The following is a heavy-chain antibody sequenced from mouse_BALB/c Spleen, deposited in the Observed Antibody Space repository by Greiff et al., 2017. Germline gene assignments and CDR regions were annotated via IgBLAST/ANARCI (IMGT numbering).Heavy chain of an antibody. CDR2: ISDGGSYT. V-gene: IGHV5-4*02. CDR1: GFTFSDYY. CDR3: ARGDYRYDFDY. J-gene: IGHJ2*01. Sequence: EVHLVESGGGLVKPGGSLKLSCAASGFTFSDYYMYWVRQTPEKRLEWVATISDGGSYTYYPDSVKGRFTISRDNAKNNLYLQMSSLKSEDTAMYYCARGDYRYDFDYWGQGTTLTVSS. D-gene: IGHD2-14*01.